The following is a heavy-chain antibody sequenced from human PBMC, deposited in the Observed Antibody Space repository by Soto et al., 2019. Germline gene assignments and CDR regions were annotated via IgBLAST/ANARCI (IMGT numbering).Heavy chain of an antibody. CDR1: GFTFSSYS. Sequence: GGSLRLSCAASGFTFSSYSMNWVRQAPGKGLEWVSYISSSSSTIYYADSVKGRFTISRDNAKNSLYLQMNSLRAEDTAVYYCAKSVSVRGVIGYFDYWGQGTLVTVSS. CDR2: ISSSSSTI. D-gene: IGHD3-10*01. V-gene: IGHV3-48*01. CDR3: AKSVSVRGVIGYFDY. J-gene: IGHJ4*02.